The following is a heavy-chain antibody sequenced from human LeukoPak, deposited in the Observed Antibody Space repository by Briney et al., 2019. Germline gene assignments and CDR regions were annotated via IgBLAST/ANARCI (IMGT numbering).Heavy chain of an antibody. CDR3: ARLSKGRYFDYIFDY. J-gene: IGHJ4*02. D-gene: IGHD3-9*01. CDR1: GGSVSSTEFY. CDR2: IYYTGST. V-gene: IGHV4-39*01. Sequence: SGTLSLTCTVSGGSVSSTEFYWGWIRQPPGKGLQWIGNIYYTGSTYYNPSLNSRVTMSVDTSQNQISLKMTSVTAADTAVYYCARLSKGRYFDYIFDYWGQGTLVTVSS.